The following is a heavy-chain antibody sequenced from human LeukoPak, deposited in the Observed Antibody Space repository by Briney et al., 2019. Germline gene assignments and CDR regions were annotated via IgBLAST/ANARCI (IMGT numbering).Heavy chain of an antibody. Sequence: ASVTVSCKASGYTFTSYDMHWVRQAPGQGLEWMGIINPSGGSTSYAQKFQGRVTMTRDTSTSTVYMELSSLRSEDTAVYYCARVSLPGYFDWLPIYYYGMDVWGQGTTVTVSS. J-gene: IGHJ6*02. V-gene: IGHV1-46*01. D-gene: IGHD3-9*01. CDR1: GYTFTSYD. CDR3: ARVSLPGYFDWLPIYYYGMDV. CDR2: INPSGGST.